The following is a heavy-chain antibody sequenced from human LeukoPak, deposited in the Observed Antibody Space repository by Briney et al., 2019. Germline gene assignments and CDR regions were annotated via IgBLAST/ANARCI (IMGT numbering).Heavy chain of an antibody. CDR1: GFTFDDYA. D-gene: IGHD6-6*01. Sequence: GRSQRLSCAASGFTFDDYAMHWVRQAPGKGLEWVSGISWNSGSIGYADSVKGRFTISRDNAKNSLYLQMNSLRAEDTALYYCAKVVWAHYYYYGMDVWGQGTTVTVSS. CDR2: ISWNSGSI. CDR3: AKVVWAHYYYYGMDV. J-gene: IGHJ6*02. V-gene: IGHV3-9*01.